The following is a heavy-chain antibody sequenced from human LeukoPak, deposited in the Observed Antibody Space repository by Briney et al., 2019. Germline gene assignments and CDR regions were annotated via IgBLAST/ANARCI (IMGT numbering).Heavy chain of an antibody. Sequence: SVEVSCKASGGTSSSYAISWVRQAPGQGLEWMGRIIPIFGIANYAQKFQGRVTITADKSASTAYMELSSLRSEDTAVYYCARSGPSIAARSWFDPWGQGTLVTVSS. J-gene: IGHJ5*02. D-gene: IGHD6-6*01. CDR3: ARSGPSIAARSWFDP. CDR2: IIPIFGIA. CDR1: GGTSSSYA. V-gene: IGHV1-69*04.